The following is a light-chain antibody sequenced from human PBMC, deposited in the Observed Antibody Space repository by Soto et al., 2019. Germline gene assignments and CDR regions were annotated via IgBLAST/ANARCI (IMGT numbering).Light chain of an antibody. CDR2: EVS. V-gene: IGLV2-23*02. J-gene: IGLJ3*02. Sequence: QSALTQPASVSGSRGQSITISCTGTSSNVGIYNFVSWYRHYPGKAPELIIYEVSQRPSTFFNRFSGSKSGNTASLTISGLQSDDEADYYCSSYAGNNALVFGGGTKVTVL. CDR1: SSNVGIYNF. CDR3: SSYAGNNALV.